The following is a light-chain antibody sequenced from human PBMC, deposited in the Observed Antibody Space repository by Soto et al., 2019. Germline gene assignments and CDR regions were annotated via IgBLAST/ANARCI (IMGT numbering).Light chain of an antibody. J-gene: IGLJ2*01. CDR2: EVS. CDR3: SSYTSGSILVI. Sequence: QSVLTQPASVSGSPGQSVTISCTGTNSDIGTYEYVSWYQQRPGRAPKLIIYEVSNRPSGISSRFSASKSGNTASLTISGLQTEDEADYYCSSYTSGSILVIFGGGTQLTVL. V-gene: IGLV2-14*01. CDR1: NSDIGTYEY.